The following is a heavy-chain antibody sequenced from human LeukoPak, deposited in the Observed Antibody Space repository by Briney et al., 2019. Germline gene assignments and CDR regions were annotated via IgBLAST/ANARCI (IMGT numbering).Heavy chain of an antibody. CDR1: GFTLSSYE. J-gene: IGHJ3*02. V-gene: IGHV3-48*03. D-gene: IGHD4-17*01. CDR2: ISSSGSTI. Sequence: QPGGSLRLSCAASGFTLSSYEMNWVRQAPGKGLEWVSYISSSGSTIYYADSVKGRFTISRDNAKNSLYLQMNSLRAEDTAVYYCAREGALTVTKDAFDIWGQGTMVTVSS. CDR3: AREGALTVTKDAFDI.